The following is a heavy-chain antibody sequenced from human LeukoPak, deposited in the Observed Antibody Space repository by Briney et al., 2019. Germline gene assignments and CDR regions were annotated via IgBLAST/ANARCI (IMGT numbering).Heavy chain of an antibody. CDR3: ARDLSSSYYYYGMDV. J-gene: IGHJ6*02. V-gene: IGHV1-8*01. D-gene: IGHD6-13*01. CDR2: MNPNSGNT. Sequence: ASVKVSCKASGYTFTSYDINWVRQATGQGLEWTGWMNPNSGNTGYAQKFQGRVIMTRNTSISTAYMELSSLRSEDTAVYYCARDLSSSYYYYGMDVWGQGTTVTVSS. CDR1: GYTFTSYD.